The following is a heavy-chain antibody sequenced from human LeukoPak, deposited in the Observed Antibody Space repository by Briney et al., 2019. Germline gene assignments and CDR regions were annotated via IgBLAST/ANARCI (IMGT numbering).Heavy chain of an antibody. CDR1: GGSFSGYY. D-gene: IGHD5-12*01. CDR3: ARGEWLRLRKGFDY. CDR2: INHSGST. V-gene: IGHV4-34*01. J-gene: IGHJ4*02. Sequence: SETLSLTCAVYGGSFSGYYWSWIRQPPGKGLEWIGEINHSGSTNYSPSLKSRVTISVDTSKNQFSLKLSSVTAAGTAVYYCARGEWLRLRKGFDYWGQGTLVTVSS.